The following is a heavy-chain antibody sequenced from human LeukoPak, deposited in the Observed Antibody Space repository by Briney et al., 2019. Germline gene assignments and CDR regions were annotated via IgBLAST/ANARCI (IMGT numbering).Heavy chain of an antibody. CDR3: ARAGSGWTNGHYYYYYYMDV. J-gene: IGHJ6*03. CDR1: GGSISSYY. Sequence: ASETLSLTCTVSGGSISSYYWSWIRQPPGKGLEWIGYIYYSGSTNYNPSLKSRVTISVDTSKNQFSLKLSSVTAADTAVYYCARAGSGWTNGHYYYYYYMDVWGKGTTVTVSS. CDR2: IYYSGST. D-gene: IGHD6-19*01. V-gene: IGHV4-59*01.